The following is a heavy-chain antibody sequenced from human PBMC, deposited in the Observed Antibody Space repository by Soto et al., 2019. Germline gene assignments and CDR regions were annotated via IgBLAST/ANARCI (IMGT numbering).Heavy chain of an antibody. CDR2: IRFDGSNE. J-gene: IGHJ4*02. D-gene: IGHD2-15*01. CDR1: GGIFHGYG. V-gene: IGHV3-33*01. CDR3: ARDGIGGTVFRGYLDY. Sequence: QEQLVESGGGVVQPGTSLRLSCAVPGGIFHGYGMHWVRQAPGKGLEWVAIIRFDGSNEEYADSVKGRFTISSDNSKNTLYLQMNTLGAEDTAVYYCARDGIGGTVFRGYLDYLGRGTVVTVSS.